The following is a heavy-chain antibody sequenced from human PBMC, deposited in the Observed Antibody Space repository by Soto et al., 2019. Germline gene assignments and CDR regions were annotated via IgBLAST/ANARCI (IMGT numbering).Heavy chain of an antibody. CDR2: IYYSGST. D-gene: IGHD3-9*01. Sequence: PSETVSLTCTVSGGSIISSSYYWGWIRQPPGKGLEWIGSIYYSGSTYYNPSLKSRVTISVDTSKNQFSLKLSSVTAADTAVYYCARRRDYDILTGYPSWFDYWGQGTLVTVSS. J-gene: IGHJ4*01. CDR3: ARRRDYDILTGYPSWFDY. CDR1: GGSIISSSYY. V-gene: IGHV4-39*01.